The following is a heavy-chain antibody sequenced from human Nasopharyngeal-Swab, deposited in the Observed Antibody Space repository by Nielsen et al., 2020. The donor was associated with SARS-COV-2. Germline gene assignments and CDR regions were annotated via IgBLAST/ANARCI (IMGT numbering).Heavy chain of an antibody. D-gene: IGHD1-26*01. J-gene: IGHJ4*02. CDR3: ARGLSGGWELSD. Sequence: GESLKISCAASGFTFSDHYMSWIRQAPGKGLEWVSYIDTRGTHSNYADSAKGRFTISRDDSKNTLYLQMNSLRAEDTAVYYCARGLSGGWELSDWGQGTLVTVSS. V-gene: IGHV3-11*06. CDR1: GFTFSDHY. CDR2: IDTRGTHS.